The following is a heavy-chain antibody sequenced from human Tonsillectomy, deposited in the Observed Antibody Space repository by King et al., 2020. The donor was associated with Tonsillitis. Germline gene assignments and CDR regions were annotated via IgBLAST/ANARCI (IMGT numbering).Heavy chain of an antibody. CDR1: GASISSRSYY. Sequence: QLQESGPGLVKPSETLSLTCTVSGASISSRSYYWGWIRQPPGKGLEWIGSFYYSGSTYYNPSLKSRATRSEDTSNYQFSLKLSSVTAADTAVYYCANQVYGYSWWSAAFDIWGQGTLVTVSS. V-gene: IGHV4-39*01. D-gene: IGHD5-24*01. CDR3: ANQVYGYSWWSAAFDI. J-gene: IGHJ3*02. CDR2: FYYSGST.